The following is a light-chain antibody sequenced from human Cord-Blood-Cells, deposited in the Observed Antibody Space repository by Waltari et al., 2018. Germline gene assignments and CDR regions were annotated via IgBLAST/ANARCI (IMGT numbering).Light chain of an antibody. CDR3: QQYGSSPPWT. V-gene: IGKV3-20*01. J-gene: IGKJ1*01. CDR2: GAS. CDR1: QSVSSSY. Sequence: EIVLTQSPGTLSLSPGERATLSCRASQSVSSSYLAWYQQKPGQAPRRLIYGASSRATGIPDRFSGSGSGTDFTLTMSSLEPEDFAVYYCQQYGSSPPWTFGQGTKVEIK.